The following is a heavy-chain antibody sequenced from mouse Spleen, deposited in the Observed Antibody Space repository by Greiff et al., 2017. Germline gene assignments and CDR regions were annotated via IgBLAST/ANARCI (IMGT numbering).Heavy chain of an antibody. V-gene: IGHV1-39*01. J-gene: IGHJ1*01. CDR3: ARREGTYGYFYWYFDV. Sequence: VHVKQSGPELVKPGASVKISCKASGYSFTDYNMNWVKQSNGKSLEWIGVINPNYGTTSYNQKFKGKATLTVDQSSSTAYMQLNSLTSEDSAVYYCARREGTYGYFYWYFDVWGAGTTVTVSS. CDR2: INPNYGTT. CDR1: GYSFTDYN. D-gene: IGHD1-2*01.